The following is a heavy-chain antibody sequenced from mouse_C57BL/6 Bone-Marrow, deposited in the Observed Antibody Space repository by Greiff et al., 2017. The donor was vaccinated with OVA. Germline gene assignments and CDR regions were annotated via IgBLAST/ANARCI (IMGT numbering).Heavy chain of an antibody. J-gene: IGHJ4*01. CDR3: ASPNYGSSPYAMDY. CDR1: GYTFTDYY. D-gene: IGHD1-1*01. V-gene: IGHV1-19*01. CDR2: INPYNGGT. Sequence: VQLQQSGPVLVKPGASVKMSCKASGYTFTDYYMNWVKQSHGKSLEWIGVINPYNGGTSHNQKFKGKATLTVDKSSSTAYMELNSLTSEDSAVYYCASPNYGSSPYAMDYWGQGTSVTVSS.